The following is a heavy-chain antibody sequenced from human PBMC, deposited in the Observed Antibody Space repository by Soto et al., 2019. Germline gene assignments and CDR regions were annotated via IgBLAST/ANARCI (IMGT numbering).Heavy chain of an antibody. Sequence: SETLSLTCAVSGGSISSGGYSWSWIRQPPGKGLEWIVHFFDSGSTYYNPSLKSRLTISVDTFKNQFSLRLFSVTAADTAVYYCAREIMPLTNDWYFDLWGRGTLVTVSS. D-gene: IGHD2-8*01. CDR1: GGSISSGGYS. J-gene: IGHJ2*01. CDR3: AREIMPLTNDWYFDL. V-gene: IGHV4-30-2*05. CDR2: FFDSGST.